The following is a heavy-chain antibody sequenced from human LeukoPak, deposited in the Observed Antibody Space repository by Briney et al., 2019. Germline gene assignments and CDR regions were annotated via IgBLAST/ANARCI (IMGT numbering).Heavy chain of an antibody. Sequence: ASVKVSCKASGGTFSSYAISWVRQAPGQGLEWMGRIIPILGIANYAQKFQGRVTITADKSTSTTYMELSSLRSEDTAVYYCASHGDYVRSYFDYWGQGTLVTVSS. CDR3: ASHGDYVRSYFDY. D-gene: IGHD4-17*01. J-gene: IGHJ4*02. V-gene: IGHV1-69*04. CDR2: IIPILGIA. CDR1: GGTFSSYA.